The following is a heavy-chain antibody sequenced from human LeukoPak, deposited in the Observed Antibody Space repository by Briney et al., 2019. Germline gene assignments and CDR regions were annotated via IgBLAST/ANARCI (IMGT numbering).Heavy chain of an antibody. CDR3: ATSIENL. Sequence: PGGSLRLSCAASGFTFSSYDIHWVRQAPGKGLEWVAFKQYDGSNKYRADSVKGRFTISRDNSKNTLYLQMNSLRAEDTAVYYCATSIENLWGQGTLVTVSS. V-gene: IGHV3-30*02. CDR1: GFTFSSYD. CDR2: KQYDGSNK. D-gene: IGHD3-3*02. J-gene: IGHJ4*02.